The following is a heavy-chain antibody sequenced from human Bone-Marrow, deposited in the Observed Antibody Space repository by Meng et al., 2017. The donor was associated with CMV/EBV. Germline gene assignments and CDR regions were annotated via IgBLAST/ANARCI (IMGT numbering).Heavy chain of an antibody. V-gene: IGHV4-39*07. CDR3: ASTPITMIAHYFDY. CDR2: IYYSGST. Sequence: LLLLQSLSLIVQRSLTLHPTCTRVGGSTSSSSYYWCSSRQPPGKELQWIGSIYYSGSTYYNPSLKRRVTISADTSKNQFSLKLSTVTAADTAVYYCASTPITMIAHYFDYWGQGTLVTVSS. D-gene: IGHD3-22*01. CDR1: GGSTSSSSYY. J-gene: IGHJ4*02.